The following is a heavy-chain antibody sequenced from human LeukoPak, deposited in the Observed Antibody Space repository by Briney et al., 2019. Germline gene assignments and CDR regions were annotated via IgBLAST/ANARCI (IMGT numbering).Heavy chain of an antibody. V-gene: IGHV4-59*08. CDR2: IYYSGST. CDR1: GGPISSYY. D-gene: IGHD3-22*01. CDR3: ARYDSSGSLDY. Sequence: PSETLSLTCTVSGGPISSYYWSWIRQPPGKGLEWIGYIYYSGSTNYNPSLKSRVTISVDTSKNQFSLKLSSVTAADTAVYYCARYDSSGSLDYWGQGTLVTVSS. J-gene: IGHJ4*02.